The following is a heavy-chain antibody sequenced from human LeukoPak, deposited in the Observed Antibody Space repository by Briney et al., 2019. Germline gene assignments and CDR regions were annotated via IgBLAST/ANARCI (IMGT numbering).Heavy chain of an antibody. V-gene: IGHV3-30-3*01. J-gene: IGHJ3*02. CDR2: GSNK. CDR3: ARGYCSGGSCYPDAFDI. D-gene: IGHD2-15*01. Sequence: GSNKYYAASVKGRFTISRDNSKNTLYLQMNSLRAEDTAVYYCARGYCSGGSCYPDAFDIWGQGTMVTVSS.